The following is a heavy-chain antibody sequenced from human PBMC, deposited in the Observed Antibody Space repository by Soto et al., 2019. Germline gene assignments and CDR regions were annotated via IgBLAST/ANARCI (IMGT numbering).Heavy chain of an antibody. CDR1: GFTFGDYA. D-gene: IGHD6-19*01. J-gene: IGHJ4*02. CDR3: TGGSGWLYFGY. CDR2: IRSKAYGGTT. V-gene: IGHV3-49*03. Sequence: GGSLRLSCTASGFTFGDYAMSWFRQAPGKGLEWVGFIRSKAYGGTTEYAASVKGRFTISRDDSKSIAYLPMNSLKTEDTAVYYCTGGSGWLYFGYWGQGTLVTVSS.